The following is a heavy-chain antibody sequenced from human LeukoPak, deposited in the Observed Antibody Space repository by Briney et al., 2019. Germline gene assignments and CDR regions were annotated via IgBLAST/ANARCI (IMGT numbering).Heavy chain of an antibody. D-gene: IGHD3-10*01. V-gene: IGHV4-59*08. J-gene: IGHJ2*01. Sequence: PSETLSLTCTVSDGSISSYYWSWIRQPPGKGLEWIGYIYYSGSTNYNPSLKSRVTISVVTSKNQFSLKLSSVTAADTAVYYCARLLLWFGESWYFDLWGRGTLVTVSS. CDR2: IYYSGST. CDR1: DGSISSYY. CDR3: ARLLLWFGESWYFDL.